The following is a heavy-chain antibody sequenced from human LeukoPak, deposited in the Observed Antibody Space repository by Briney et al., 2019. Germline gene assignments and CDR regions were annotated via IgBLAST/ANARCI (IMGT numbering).Heavy chain of an antibody. Sequence: GGSLRLSCAASGFIFSSFGMHWVRQAPGTGLEWVAVIWYDGSQKYYADSVKGRFTISRDNAKNSLYLQMSNLRAEDTAVYFCARGGGLDVWGQGATVTVSS. CDR1: GFIFSSFG. J-gene: IGHJ6*02. CDR2: IWYDGSQK. D-gene: IGHD3-16*01. CDR3: ARGGGLDV. V-gene: IGHV3-33*03.